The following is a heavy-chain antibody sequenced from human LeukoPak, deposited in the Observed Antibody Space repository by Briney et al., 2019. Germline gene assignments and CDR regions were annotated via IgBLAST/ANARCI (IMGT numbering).Heavy chain of an antibody. V-gene: IGHV4-38-2*02. CDR2: IYHSGST. J-gene: IGHJ6*03. CDR1: GYSISSGYY. CDR3: ARTTEAHSWRTRYYDYYMDV. Sequence: SETLSLTCTVSGYSISSGYYWGWIRQPPGKGLEWIGSIYHSGSTNYNPSLKSRVTISVDTSKNQFSLKLSSVTAADTAVYYCARTTEAHSWRTRYYDYYMDVWGKGTTVTVSS. D-gene: IGHD6-13*01.